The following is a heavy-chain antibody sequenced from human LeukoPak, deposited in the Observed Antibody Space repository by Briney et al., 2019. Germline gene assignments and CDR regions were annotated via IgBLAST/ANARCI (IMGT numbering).Heavy chain of an antibody. V-gene: IGHV3-66*01. CDR1: GFTVSSNY. J-gene: IGHJ4*02. D-gene: IGHD3-22*01. CDR3: ARVPHKYYSDSSGLGV. Sequence: GGSLRLSCAASGFTVSSNYMSWVRQAPGKGLEWVSVIYSGGSTYYADSVKGRFTISRDNSKNTLYLQMNSLRAEDTAVYYCARVPHKYYSDSSGLGVWGQGTLVTVSS. CDR2: IYSGGST.